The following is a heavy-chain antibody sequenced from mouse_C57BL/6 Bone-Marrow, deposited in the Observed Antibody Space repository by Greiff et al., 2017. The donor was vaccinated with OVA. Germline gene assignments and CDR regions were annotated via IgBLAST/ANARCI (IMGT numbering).Heavy chain of an antibody. CDR1: GFTFSSYG. V-gene: IGHV5-6*02. J-gene: IGHJ3*01. Sequence: EVMLVESGGDLVKPGGSLKLSCAASGFTFSSYGMSWVRQTPDKRLEWVATISSGGSYTYYPDSVKGRFTISRDNAKNTLYLQMSSLMSEDTAMYYCARQLRLLAYWGQGTLVTVSA. CDR2: ISSGGSYT. CDR3: ARQLRLLAY. D-gene: IGHD3-2*02.